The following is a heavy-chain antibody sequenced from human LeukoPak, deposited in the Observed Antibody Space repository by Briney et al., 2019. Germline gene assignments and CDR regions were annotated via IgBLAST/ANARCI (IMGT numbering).Heavy chain of an antibody. CDR3: AKESSWYYGSGSSPLDY. D-gene: IGHD3-10*01. J-gene: IGHJ4*02. CDR2: ISGSGGST. V-gene: IGHV3-23*01. Sequence: GGSLRLSCAASGFTFSTYAMSWVRLAPGKGLEWVSAISGSGGSTYYADSVKGRFTISRDNSKNTLYLQMNSLRAEDTAVYYCAKESSWYYGSGSSPLDYWGQGTLVTVSS. CDR1: GFTFSTYA.